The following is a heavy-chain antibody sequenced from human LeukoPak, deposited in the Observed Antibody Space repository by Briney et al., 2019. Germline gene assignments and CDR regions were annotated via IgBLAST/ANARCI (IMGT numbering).Heavy chain of an antibody. CDR3: ARDREPASFDY. Sequence: PGGSLRLSCAASGFTFSSYSMNWVRQAPGKGLEWASSISSSSSYICYADSVKGRFTISRDNAKNSLYLQMNSLRAEDTAVYYCARDREPASFDYWGQGTLVTVSS. J-gene: IGHJ4*02. CDR2: ISSSSSYI. CDR1: GFTFSSYS. D-gene: IGHD1-14*01. V-gene: IGHV3-21*01.